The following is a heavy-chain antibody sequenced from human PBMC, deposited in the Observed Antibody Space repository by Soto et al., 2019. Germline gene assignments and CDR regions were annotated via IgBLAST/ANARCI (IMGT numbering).Heavy chain of an antibody. CDR1: GGSFSGYY. CDR3: ARGHYSSGWYGY. Sequence: SETLSLTCAVYGGSFSGYYWSWIRQPPGKGLEWIGEINHSGSTNYNPSLKSRVTISVDTSKNQFSLKLSSVTAADTAVYYCARGHYSSGWYGYWGQGTLVTVSS. CDR2: INHSGST. V-gene: IGHV4-34*01. J-gene: IGHJ4*02. D-gene: IGHD6-19*01.